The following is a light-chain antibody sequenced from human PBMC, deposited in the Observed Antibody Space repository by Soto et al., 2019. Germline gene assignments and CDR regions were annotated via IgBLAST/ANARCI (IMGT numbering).Light chain of an antibody. CDR1: SSNIGIDY. V-gene: IGLV1-51*02. CDR3: GAWDTSLSGGI. CDR2: EDN. J-gene: IGLJ2*01. Sequence: QSVLTQPPSVSAAPGQKVTISCSGSSSNIGIDYVSWYQQLPGTAPKLLIYEDNKRPSGIPDRFSGSKSGTSATRDITGLQTGDEADYYCGAWDTSLSGGIFGGGTKLTVL.